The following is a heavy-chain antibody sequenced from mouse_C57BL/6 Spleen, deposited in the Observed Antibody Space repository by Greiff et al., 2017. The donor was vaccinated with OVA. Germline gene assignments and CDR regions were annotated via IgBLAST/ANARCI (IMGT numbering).Heavy chain of an antibody. D-gene: IGHD2-4*01. J-gene: IGHJ1*03. CDR1: GFTFSDYG. Sequence: EVMLVESGGGLVKPGGSLKLSRAASGFTFSDYGMHWVRQAPEKGLEWVAYISSGSSTIYYADTVKGRFTISRDNAKNTLFLQMTSLRSEDTAMYYCARQIYYDYDGYFDVWGTGTTVTVSS. CDR2: ISSGSSTI. V-gene: IGHV5-17*01. CDR3: ARQIYYDYDGYFDV.